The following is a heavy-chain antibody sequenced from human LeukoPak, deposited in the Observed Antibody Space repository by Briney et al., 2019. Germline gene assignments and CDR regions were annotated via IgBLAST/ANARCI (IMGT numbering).Heavy chain of an antibody. CDR2: INPNSGGT. CDR1: GYTFTGYY. J-gene: IGHJ3*02. Sequence: ASVKVSCKASGYTFTGYYIHWVRQAPGQGLEWMGWINPNSGGTNYAQKFQGRITMTRDTSISTAYMELRSLRSDDTAVYYCARVGYSNYYDSSGYYYVHAFDIWGQGTMVTVSS. CDR3: ARVGYSNYYDSSGYYYVHAFDI. V-gene: IGHV1-2*02. D-gene: IGHD3-22*01.